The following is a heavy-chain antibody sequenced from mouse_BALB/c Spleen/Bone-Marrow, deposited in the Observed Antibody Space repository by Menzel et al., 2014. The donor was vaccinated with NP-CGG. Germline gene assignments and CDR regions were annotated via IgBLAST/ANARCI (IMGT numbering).Heavy chain of an antibody. Sequence: VQLHQSGAELVRPGTSVKVSCKASGYAFTNYLIEWVKQRPGQGLEWIGVINPGSGGTNYNEKFKGKATLTADKSSSTAYMQLSSLTSDDSAVYFCARDGDYDEGYAMDYWGQGTSVTVSS. V-gene: IGHV1-54*01. CDR2: INPGSGGT. D-gene: IGHD2-4*01. CDR3: ARDGDYDEGYAMDY. CDR1: GYAFTNYL. J-gene: IGHJ4*01.